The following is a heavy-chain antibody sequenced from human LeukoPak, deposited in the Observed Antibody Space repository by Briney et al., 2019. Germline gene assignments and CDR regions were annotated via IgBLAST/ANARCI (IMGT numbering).Heavy chain of an antibody. Sequence: GGSLRLSCAASGFTFSNYTMSWVRQAPGKGLKWVATVNDNGAATYYADSVKGRFTISRDNSYNTVYLQMNSLRAEDTAVYYCATYSSSNGREFQYWGQGTMVTVSS. D-gene: IGHD2-2*01. CDR2: VNDNGAAT. V-gene: IGHV3-23*01. CDR3: ATYSSSNGREFQY. J-gene: IGHJ1*01. CDR1: GFTFSNYT.